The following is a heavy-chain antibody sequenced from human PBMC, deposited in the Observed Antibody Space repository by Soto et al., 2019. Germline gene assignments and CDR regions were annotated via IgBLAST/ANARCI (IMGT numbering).Heavy chain of an antibody. Sequence: EVQLVESGGGLVQPGGSLRLSCAASGFTVSSNYMSWVRQAPGMGLEWVSVIYSGGSTYYADSVKGRFTISRDNSKNTLYLQMNSLRAEDTAVYYCARDRIPTGMDVWGQGTTVTVSS. CDR1: GFTVSSNY. CDR3: ARDRIPTGMDV. J-gene: IGHJ6*02. V-gene: IGHV3-66*01. CDR2: IYSGGST.